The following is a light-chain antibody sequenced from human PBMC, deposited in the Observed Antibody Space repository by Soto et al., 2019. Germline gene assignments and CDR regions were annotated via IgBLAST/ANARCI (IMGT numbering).Light chain of an antibody. J-gene: IGLJ2*01. CDR3: CSYAGSYTVV. CDR2: DVN. V-gene: IGLV2-11*01. Sequence: QSALTQPRSVSGSPGQSVTISCTGTSSDVGGYNYVSWYQQHPGKAPKLMIYDVNKRPSGVPDRFSGSKSGNTASLTISGIQAEDEADYYCCSYAGSYTVVFGGGTKLTVL. CDR1: SSDVGGYNY.